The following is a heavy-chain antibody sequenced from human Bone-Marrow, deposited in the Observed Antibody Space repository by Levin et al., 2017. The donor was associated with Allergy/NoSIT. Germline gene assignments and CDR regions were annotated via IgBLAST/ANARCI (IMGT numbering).Heavy chain of an antibody. D-gene: IGHD1-1*01. CDR2: VWLDGSRE. CDR3: VRDRGQKLIRPGDWYFDL. V-gene: IGHV3-33*01. CDR1: GITFSNHG. Sequence: PGGSLRLSCVASGITFSNHGFHWVRQAPGKGLEWVAFVWLDGSREYFPDSVKGRFTVSRDNAKNTVHLQMNSLKAEDTAIYYCVRDRGQKLIRPGDWYFDLWGRGTLVSVSS. J-gene: IGHJ2*01.